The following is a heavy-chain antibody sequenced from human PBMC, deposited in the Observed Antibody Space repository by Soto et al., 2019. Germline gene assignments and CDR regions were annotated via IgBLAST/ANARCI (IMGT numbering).Heavy chain of an antibody. D-gene: IGHD1-20*01. CDR2: VFHTGNT. CDR3: AREQYNWKI. CDR1: GDSIRSYY. V-gene: IGHV4-59*01. Sequence: PSETLSLTCSVSGDSIRSYYWTWIRQPPGKGLQWIGYVFHTGNTNYNPSLKSRVTISEDASKNQVSLRLTSVTAADTAVYFCAREQYNWKIWGQGPLVTVSS. J-gene: IGHJ4*02.